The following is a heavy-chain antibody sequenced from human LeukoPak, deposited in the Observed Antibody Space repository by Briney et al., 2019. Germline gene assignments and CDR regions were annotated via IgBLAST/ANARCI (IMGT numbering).Heavy chain of an antibody. CDR3: ARSRTGPKWFDP. J-gene: IGHJ5*02. V-gene: IGHV3-21*01. CDR2: IYSRGTYI. Sequence: PGRSLRLSCAASGLTFSIYSTNWARHPSAKGLEWVSSIYSRGTYIYYADSVKGRLTIHRHNHKHSLYRQMHSVISRDTAVYYCARSRTGPKWFDPWGEGTLVTVSS. D-gene: IGHD7-27*01. CDR1: GLTFSIYS.